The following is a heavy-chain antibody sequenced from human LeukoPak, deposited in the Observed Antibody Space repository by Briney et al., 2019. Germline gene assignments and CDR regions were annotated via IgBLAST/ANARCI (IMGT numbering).Heavy chain of an antibody. Sequence: GGSLRLSCAASGFTFSSYSMNWVRQAPGKGLEWVSSISSSSSYIYYADSVKGRFTISRDNAKNSLYLQMNSLRAEDTAVYYCAKENSVTTSDYFDYWGQGTLVTVSS. CDR3: AKENSVTTSDYFDY. J-gene: IGHJ4*02. CDR2: ISSSSSYI. V-gene: IGHV3-21*01. D-gene: IGHD4-17*01. CDR1: GFTFSSYS.